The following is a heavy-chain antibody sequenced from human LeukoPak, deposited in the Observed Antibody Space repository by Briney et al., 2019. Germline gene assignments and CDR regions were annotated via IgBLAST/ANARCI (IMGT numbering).Heavy chain of an antibody. Sequence: PGGSLSLSCAASGFTFSSYGMHWVRQAPGKGLEWVAVIWYDGSNKYYADSVKGRFTISRDNSKNTLYLQMNSLRAEDTAVYYCARDRQPIAAAGLDPWGQGTLVTVSS. CDR3: ARDRQPIAAAGLDP. V-gene: IGHV3-33*01. CDR2: IWYDGSNK. J-gene: IGHJ5*02. D-gene: IGHD6-13*01. CDR1: GFTFSSYG.